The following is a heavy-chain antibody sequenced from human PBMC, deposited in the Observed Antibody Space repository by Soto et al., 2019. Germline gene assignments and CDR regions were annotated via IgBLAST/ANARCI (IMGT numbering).Heavy chain of an antibody. V-gene: IGHV4-34*01. CDR2: INHSGST. Sequence: LELMCLTYGVDCGYCVGFYWSWIRQPPGKGLEWIGEINHSGSTNYNPSLKSRVTISVDTSKNQFSLKLSSVTAADTAVYYCARLYPPLRGSSWLDYWGQGTLVTVSS. CDR1: CGYCVGFY. J-gene: IGHJ4*02. CDR3: ARLYPPLRGSSWLDY. D-gene: IGHD6-13*01.